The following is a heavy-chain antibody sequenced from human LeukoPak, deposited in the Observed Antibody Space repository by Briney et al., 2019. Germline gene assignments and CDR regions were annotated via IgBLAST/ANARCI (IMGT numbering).Heavy chain of an antibody. CDR1: GYTFTGYY. J-gene: IGHJ6*03. D-gene: IGHD3-3*01. V-gene: IGHV1-2*02. CDR2: INPNSGGT. Sequence: TSVKLSCKAAGYTFTGYYMHWVRQAPGQGLEWMGRINPNSGGTTYAQKLQGRVTITTDTSTTTTYVDLRSQSSEDTAVYYCARDRALLYDFWSGTYYYYYMDVWGKGTTVTVSS. CDR3: ARDRALLYDFWSGTYYYYYMDV.